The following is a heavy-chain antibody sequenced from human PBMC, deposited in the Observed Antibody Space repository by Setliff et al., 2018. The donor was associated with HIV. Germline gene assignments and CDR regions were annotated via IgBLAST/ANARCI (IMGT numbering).Heavy chain of an antibody. CDR2: IYTSGTT. CDR1: GGSISSYY. V-gene: IGHV4-4*07. J-gene: IGHJ5*02. Sequence: PSETLSLTCTVSGGSISSYYWSWIRQPAGKGLEWIGRIYTSGTTNYKPSLNSRVTMSVDTSKNQFSLRLTSVSAADTALYYCAGSMGATKGSWFEPWGQGTLVTV. CDR3: AGSMGATKGSWFEP. D-gene: IGHD1-26*01.